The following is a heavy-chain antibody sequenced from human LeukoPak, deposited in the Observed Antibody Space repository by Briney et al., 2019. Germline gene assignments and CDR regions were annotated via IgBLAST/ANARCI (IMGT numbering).Heavy chain of an antibody. J-gene: IGHJ6*04. CDR2: IYYSGST. V-gene: IGHV4-39*01. D-gene: IGHD3-10*01. CDR1: GGSISSSSYY. Sequence: PSETLSLTCTVSGGSISSSSYYWGWIRQPPGKGLEWIGSIYYSGSTYYNPSLKSRVTISVDTSKNQFSLKLSSVTAADTAVYYCARHETHLWFGELYVWGKGTTVTISS. CDR3: ARHETHLWFGELYV.